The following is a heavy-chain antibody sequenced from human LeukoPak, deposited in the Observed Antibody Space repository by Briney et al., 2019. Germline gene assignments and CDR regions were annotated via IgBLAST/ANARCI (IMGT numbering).Heavy chain of an antibody. CDR3: ARGGIAVAGEPYYFDY. J-gene: IGHJ4*02. D-gene: IGHD6-19*01. Sequence: ASVKVSCKASGYTFTSYDINWVRQATGQGLEWMGWMNPNSGNTGYAQKFQGRVTMTRNTSISTAYMELSSLRSGDTAVYYCARGGIAVAGEPYYFDYWGQGTLVTVSS. V-gene: IGHV1-8*01. CDR1: GYTFTSYD. CDR2: MNPNSGNT.